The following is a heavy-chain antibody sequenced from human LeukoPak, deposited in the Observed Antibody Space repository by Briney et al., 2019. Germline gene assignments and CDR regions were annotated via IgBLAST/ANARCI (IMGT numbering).Heavy chain of an antibody. CDR1: GYILTGYK. D-gene: IGHD1-26*01. V-gene: IGHV1-3*01. Sequence: ASVTVSCKASGYILTGYKLHWVRQAPGQRPEWMGWINENNDEIKYSEKVQDRVTITRDTSASTAYVALNRLRAEDTAMYYCARGRGSYSLDYWGQGTLVTVSS. CDR3: ARGRGSYSLDY. CDR2: INENNDEI. J-gene: IGHJ4*02.